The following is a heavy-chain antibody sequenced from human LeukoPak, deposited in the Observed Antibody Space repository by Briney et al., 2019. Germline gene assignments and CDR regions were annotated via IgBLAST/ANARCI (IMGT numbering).Heavy chain of an antibody. CDR2: ISYDGSNK. Sequence: GGSLRLSCAASGFTFSSYWMSWVRQAPGKGLEWVAVISYDGSNKYFGDSVKGRFTISRDNSKNTLYLQMDSLRAEDTAIYYCAKAVTSDYHSLYYNYYMDVWGKGTTVTVSS. V-gene: IGHV3-30*18. J-gene: IGHJ6*03. D-gene: IGHD3-10*01. CDR3: AKAVTSDYHSLYYNYYMDV. CDR1: GFTFSSYW.